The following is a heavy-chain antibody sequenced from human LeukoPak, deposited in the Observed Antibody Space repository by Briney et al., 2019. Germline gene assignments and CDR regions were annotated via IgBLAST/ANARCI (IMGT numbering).Heavy chain of an antibody. Sequence: PSETLSLTCTVSGGSISGYYWSWIRQPPGKGPEWIGYIHSSGSTNYNPSLKSRVTISVDTSTNQFSLKVNSVTAADTAVYYCARLVRGTSGNWLDSWGQGTLVTVSS. D-gene: IGHD2-2*01. CDR1: GGSISGYY. CDR3: ARLVRGTSGNWLDS. V-gene: IGHV4-59*01. J-gene: IGHJ5*01. CDR2: IHSSGST.